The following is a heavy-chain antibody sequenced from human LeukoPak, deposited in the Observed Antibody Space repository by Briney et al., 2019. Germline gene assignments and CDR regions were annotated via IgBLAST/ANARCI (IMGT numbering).Heavy chain of an antibody. CDR1: GGTFSSYA. J-gene: IGHJ4*02. V-gene: IGHV1-69*13. CDR2: IIPIFGTA. Sequence: GASVTVSCTASGGTFSSYAISWVRQAPGQGLEWMGGIIPIFGTANYAQKFQGRVTITADESTSTAYMELSSLRSEDTAVYYCARGQYYYDSSGCYFDYWGQGTLVTVSS. CDR3: ARGQYYYDSSGCYFDY. D-gene: IGHD3-22*01.